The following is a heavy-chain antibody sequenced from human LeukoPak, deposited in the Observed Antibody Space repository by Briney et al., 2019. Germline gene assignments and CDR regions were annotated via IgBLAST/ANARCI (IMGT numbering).Heavy chain of an antibody. J-gene: IGHJ5*02. CDR1: GFSFSSYR. Sequence: GSLRLSCAASGFSFSSYRMDWVRQTPGKGLQWVSSISSSSTYIFYADSVRGRFTISRDNAKNSLYLQMNSLRAEDTAVYFCARGDYGDYDLGPNWFDPWGQGTLVAVSS. D-gene: IGHD4-17*01. CDR3: ARGDYGDYDLGPNWFDP. CDR2: ISSSSTYI. V-gene: IGHV3-21*04.